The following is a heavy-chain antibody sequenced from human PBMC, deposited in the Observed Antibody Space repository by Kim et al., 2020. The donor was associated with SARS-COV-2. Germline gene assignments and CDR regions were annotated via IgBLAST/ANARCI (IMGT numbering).Heavy chain of an antibody. CDR3: AMASSGRYFDWFFDC. CDR2: INTANGNA. CDR1: GYTFSNYP. V-gene: IGHV1-3*04. J-gene: IGHJ4*02. Sequence: ASVKVSCKASGYTFSNYPIHWARQAPGEGLQWMGWINTANGNAKTSQTFEGRVTFTIYTSATTAYMEVRSLRSEDTALYYCAMASSGRYFDWFFDCWGQGTLVTVSS. D-gene: IGHD3-9*01.